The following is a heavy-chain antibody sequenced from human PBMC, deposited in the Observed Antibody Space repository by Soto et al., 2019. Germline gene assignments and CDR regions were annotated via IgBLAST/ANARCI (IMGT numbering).Heavy chain of an antibody. V-gene: IGHV1-46*01. CDR3: ARVLCRRSYYSLFEY. J-gene: IGHJ4*02. Sequence: GASVKVSCKASEYTFTNYYMHWVRQASGQGLEWMGIINPNGGSTNYAQKFQGRVTMTRDTSTSTVYMELSSLRSEDTAVYYCARVLCRRSYYSLFEYWGEGTLVTVSS. CDR2: INPNGGST. CDR1: EYTFTNYY. D-gene: IGHD1-26*01.